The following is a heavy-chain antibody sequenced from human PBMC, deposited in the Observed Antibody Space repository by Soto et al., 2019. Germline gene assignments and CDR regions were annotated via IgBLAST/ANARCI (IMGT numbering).Heavy chain of an antibody. Sequence: PSETLSLTCTVSGGSISSYYWSWIRQPPGKGLEWIGYIYYSGSTNYNPSLKSRVTISVDRSKNQFSLQLNSVTPEDTAVYYCAEERTYSSGWYGVWFDPWGQGTLVTVSS. CDR1: GGSISSYY. V-gene: IGHV4-59*12. CDR2: IYYSGST. J-gene: IGHJ5*02. CDR3: AEERTYSSGWYGVWFDP. D-gene: IGHD6-19*01.